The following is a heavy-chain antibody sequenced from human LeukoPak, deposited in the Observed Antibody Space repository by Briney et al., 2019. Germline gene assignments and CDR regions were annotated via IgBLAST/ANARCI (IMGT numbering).Heavy chain of an antibody. CDR1: GGSISSYY. D-gene: IGHD5-12*01. CDR3: ASYSGYHLRSAFDI. V-gene: IGHV4-59*01. J-gene: IGHJ3*02. Sequence: SETLSLTCTVYGGSISSYYWSWIRQPPGKGLEWIGYIYYSGSTNYNPSLKSRVTISIDTSKNQFSLKLRSVTAADTAVYYCASYSGYHLRSAFDIWGQGKMVTVSS. CDR2: IYYSGST.